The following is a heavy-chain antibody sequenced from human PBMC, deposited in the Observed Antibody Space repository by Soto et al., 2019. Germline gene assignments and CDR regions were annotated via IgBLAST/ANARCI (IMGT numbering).Heavy chain of an antibody. D-gene: IGHD1-26*01. CDR3: AKDLGSGTYYGMDV. V-gene: IGHV3-9*01. CDR2: ISWNSGSI. Sequence: SLRVSCAASGFTFDEYAMHWVRQAPGKGLEWVSGISWNSGSIGYADSVKGRFTISRDNAKNSLYLQMNSLRAEDTALYYCAKDLGSGTYYGMDVWGQGTTVTVSS. CDR1: GFTFDEYA. J-gene: IGHJ6*02.